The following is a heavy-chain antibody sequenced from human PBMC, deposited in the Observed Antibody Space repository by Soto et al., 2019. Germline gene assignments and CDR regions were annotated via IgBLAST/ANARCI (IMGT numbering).Heavy chain of an antibody. V-gene: IGHV4-59*01. CDR1: GGSISSYY. D-gene: IGHD6-19*01. J-gene: IGHJ6*02. CDR3: ARGRQWLVPPSYYYYGMDV. CDR2: IYYSGST. Sequence: PSETLSLTCSVSGGSISSYYWIWIRQPPGKGLEWIGYIYYSGSTNYNPSLKSRVTISVDTSKNQFSLKLSSVTAADTAVYYCARGRQWLVPPSYYYYGMDVWGQGTTVTVSS.